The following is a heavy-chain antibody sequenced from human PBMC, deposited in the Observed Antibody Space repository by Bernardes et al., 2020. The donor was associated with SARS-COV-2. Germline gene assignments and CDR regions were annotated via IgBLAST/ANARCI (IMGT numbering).Heavy chain of an antibody. Sequence: GGSLRLSCAASGFTFSSYGMHWVRQAPGKGLEWVAVIWYDGSKKYYADSVKGRFTISRDNSKNTLYLQMNSLRAEDTAVYYCAIDPTDPYDFWSCYSYGMDVWGQGTTVTVSS. V-gene: IGHV3-33*01. CDR1: GFTFSSYG. CDR3: AIDPTDPYDFWSCYSYGMDV. CDR2: IWYDGSKK. D-gene: IGHD3-3*01. J-gene: IGHJ6*02.